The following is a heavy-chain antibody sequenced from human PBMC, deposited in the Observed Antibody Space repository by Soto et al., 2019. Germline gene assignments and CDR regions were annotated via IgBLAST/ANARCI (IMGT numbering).Heavy chain of an antibody. V-gene: IGHV4-61*01. CDR3: GRTNSSGAWAAWY. Sequence: SETLSLTCIVSGDSVSSGYYFWGWIRLPPGKGLEWIGNIYYTGTTEYNPSLKSRVTISLDTPKNQFSLKLSSVTAADTAVYYCGRTNSSGAWAAWYWGQGTRVTVSP. J-gene: IGHJ4*02. D-gene: IGHD3-22*01. CDR2: IYYTGTT. CDR1: GDSVSSGYYF.